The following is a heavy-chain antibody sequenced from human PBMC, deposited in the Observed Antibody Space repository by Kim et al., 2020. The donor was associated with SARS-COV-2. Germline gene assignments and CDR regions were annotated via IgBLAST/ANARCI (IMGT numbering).Heavy chain of an antibody. CDR2: ISAYNGNT. Sequence: ASVKVSCKASGYTFTSYGISWVRQAPGQGLEWMGWISAYNGNTNYAQKLQGRVTMTTDTSTSTAYMELRSLRSDDTAVYYCARDRGGYFDWPQGFDPWGQGTLVTVSS. J-gene: IGHJ5*02. CDR3: ARDRGGYFDWPQGFDP. CDR1: GYTFTSYG. V-gene: IGHV1-18*04. D-gene: IGHD3-9*01.